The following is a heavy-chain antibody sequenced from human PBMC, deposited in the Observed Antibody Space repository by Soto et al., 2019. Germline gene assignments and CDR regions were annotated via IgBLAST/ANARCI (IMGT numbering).Heavy chain of an antibody. CDR3: AKEKSIAARPFDY. CDR1: GFTFNEYG. Sequence: EVQLVESGGGLVQPGRSLRLSCAASGFTFNEYGMHWVRQAPGKGMEWVSGISWNSGSIFYADSVKGRFTISRDNTKNLLYLQMNSLRGEDTAFYYCAKEKSIAARPFDYWGQGILVTVSS. V-gene: IGHV3-9*01. CDR2: ISWNSGSI. D-gene: IGHD6-6*01. J-gene: IGHJ4*02.